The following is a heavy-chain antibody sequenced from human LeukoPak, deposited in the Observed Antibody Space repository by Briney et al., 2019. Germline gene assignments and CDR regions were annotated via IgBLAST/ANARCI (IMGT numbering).Heavy chain of an antibody. CDR1: GDSISSSSHY. J-gene: IGHJ4*02. D-gene: IGHD3-16*01. V-gene: IGHV4-39*07. CDR3: ARSRGIYDSTDH. Sequence: SKTLSLTCTVSGDSISSSSHYWGWIRQSPGKGLGWIGNIYRSGSTYYNPSLKSRVTISVGTSKNHFSLKMSSVTAADTAMYYCARSRGIYDSTDHWGQGTLVTVSS. CDR2: IYRSGST.